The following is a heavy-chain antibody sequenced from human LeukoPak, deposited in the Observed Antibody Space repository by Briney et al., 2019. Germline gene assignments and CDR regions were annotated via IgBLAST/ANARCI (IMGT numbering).Heavy chain of an antibody. CDR2: FDPEDGET. V-gene: IGHV1-24*01. J-gene: IGHJ5*02. CDR1: GYTLTELS. D-gene: IGHD3-10*01. CDR3: ATVRSHYYGSGSYYNEGWFDP. Sequence: ASVKVSCKVSGYTLTELSMHWVRQAPGKGLEGMGGFDPEDGETIYAQKFQGRVTMTEDTSTDTAYRELSSLRSEDTAVYYCATVRSHYYGSGSYYNEGWFDPWGQGTLVTVSS.